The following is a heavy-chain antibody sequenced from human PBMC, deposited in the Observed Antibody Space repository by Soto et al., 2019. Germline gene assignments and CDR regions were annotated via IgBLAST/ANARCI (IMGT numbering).Heavy chain of an antibody. V-gene: IGHV1-69*05. CDR1: GGTFSSYA. D-gene: IGHD2-15*01. CDR3: AGESRYCSGGSCYFRAGSDC. J-gene: IGHJ4*02. CDR2: IIPIFGTA. Sequence: QVQLVQSGAEVKKPGSSVKVSCKASGGTFSSYAISWVRQAPGQGLEWMGGIIPIFGTANYAQKFQGRVQITLDESTSTSYMGRSTLRSEGSDGYYFAGESRYCSGGSCYFRAGSDCWGQGTLVTVS.